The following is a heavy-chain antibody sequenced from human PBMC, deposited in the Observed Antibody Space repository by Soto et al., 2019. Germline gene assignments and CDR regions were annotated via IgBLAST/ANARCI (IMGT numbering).Heavy chain of an antibody. D-gene: IGHD6-19*01. CDR2: MNPNSGNT. CDR1: GYTFTSYD. J-gene: IGHJ6*02. V-gene: IGHV1-18*01. CDR3: ARRQWLVGGYYYGLDV. Sequence: ASVKVSCKASGYTFTSYDSNWVRQATGQGLEWMGWMNPNSGNTNYAQKLQGRVTMTTDTSTSTAYMELRSLRSDDTAVYYCARRQWLVGGYYYGLDVWGQGTTVTVSS.